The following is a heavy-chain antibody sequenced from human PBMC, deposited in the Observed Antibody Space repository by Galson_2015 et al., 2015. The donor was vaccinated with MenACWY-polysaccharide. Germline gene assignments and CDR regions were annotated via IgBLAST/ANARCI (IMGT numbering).Heavy chain of an antibody. D-gene: IGHD6-19*01. J-gene: IGHJ3*02. Sequence: SLRLSCAASGLTFRSSGMHWVRQAPGKGLEWVALIQNVGSPKAYADSVKGRFTISRDNSKNTLYLEMNSLSAEDTAVYYCARESSRIVFHAFDIWGQGTMVTVSS. CDR3: ARESSRIVFHAFDI. CDR1: GLTFRSSG. CDR2: IQNVGSPK. V-gene: IGHV3-33*05.